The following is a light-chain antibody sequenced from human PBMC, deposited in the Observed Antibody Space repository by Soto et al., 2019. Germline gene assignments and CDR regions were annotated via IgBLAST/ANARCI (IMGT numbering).Light chain of an antibody. V-gene: IGKV1-5*01. Sequence: DIQMTQSPSSLSASVGDRDTITCRASQSISTWLAWYQQKAGRAPNLLIYDASTLKSGVPLRFSGSGSGTEFTLTISSLQPDDFATYYCQQYNSYVLTFGGGTKVEIK. CDR2: DAS. CDR1: QSISTW. CDR3: QQYNSYVLT. J-gene: IGKJ4*01.